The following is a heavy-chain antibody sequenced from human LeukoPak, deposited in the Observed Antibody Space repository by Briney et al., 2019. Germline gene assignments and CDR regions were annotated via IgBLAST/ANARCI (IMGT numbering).Heavy chain of an antibody. CDR1: GLTFRNYG. CDR3: AKVVRVDAFDI. Sequence: GRSLRLSCAASGLTFRNYGMHWVRQAPGKGLEWVAVISYGGNYKFYADSVKGRFTISRDTSKNTLYLQMNSLRTEDTAMYYCAKVVRVDAFDIWGQGTMVTVSS. J-gene: IGHJ3*02. V-gene: IGHV3-30*18. CDR2: ISYGGNYK. D-gene: IGHD6-6*01.